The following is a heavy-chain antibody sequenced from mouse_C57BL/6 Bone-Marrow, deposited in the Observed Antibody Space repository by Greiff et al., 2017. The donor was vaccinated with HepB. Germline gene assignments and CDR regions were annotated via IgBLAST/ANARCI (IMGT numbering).Heavy chain of an antibody. D-gene: IGHD1-1*01. Sequence: VQLQQSGAELVKPGASVKISCKASGYAFSSYWMNWVKQGPGKGLEWIGQIYPGDGDTNYNGKFKGKATLTADKSSSTAYMQLSSLTSEDSAVYFCARRPYYYGSIYFDYWGQGTTLTVSS. CDR2: IYPGDGDT. J-gene: IGHJ2*01. V-gene: IGHV1-80*01. CDR3: ARRPYYYGSIYFDY. CDR1: GYAFSSYW.